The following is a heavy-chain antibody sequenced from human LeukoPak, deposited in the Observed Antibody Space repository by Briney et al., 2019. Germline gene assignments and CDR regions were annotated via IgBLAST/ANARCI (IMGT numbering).Heavy chain of an antibody. Sequence: ASETLSLTCTVSGGSISSYYWSWIRQPPGKGLEWIGYIYYSGSTNYNPSLKSRVTISVGTSKNQFSLKLSSVTAADTAVYYCARDYGSGSYDAFDIWGQGTMVTVSS. V-gene: IGHV4-59*08. CDR3: ARDYGSGSYDAFDI. D-gene: IGHD3-10*01. CDR2: IYYSGST. CDR1: GGSISSYY. J-gene: IGHJ3*02.